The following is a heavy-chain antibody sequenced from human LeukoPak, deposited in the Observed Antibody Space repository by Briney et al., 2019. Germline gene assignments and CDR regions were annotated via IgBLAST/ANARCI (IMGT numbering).Heavy chain of an antibody. Sequence: PGGSLRLSCAASGFTFSSYWTSWVRQAPGKGLEWVANIKQDGSEKYYVDSVKGRFTISRDNAKNSLYLQMNSLRAEDTAVYYCARALIVVNWGQGTLVTVSS. V-gene: IGHV3-7*01. D-gene: IGHD3-22*01. CDR2: IKQDGSEK. CDR3: ARALIVVN. CDR1: GFTFSSYW. J-gene: IGHJ4*02.